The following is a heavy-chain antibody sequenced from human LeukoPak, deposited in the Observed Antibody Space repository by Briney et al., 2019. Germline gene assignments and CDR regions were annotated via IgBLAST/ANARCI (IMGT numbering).Heavy chain of an antibody. D-gene: IGHD5-12*01. J-gene: IGHJ4*02. Sequence: GESLRISWKGSGYTFTNHWISWVRQMPGKGLEWVGKIDPSDSYTNYSPSFQGHVTISADKSISPAYLQWSSLKASDTAMYYCARAPDSDSGYDYFDYWGQGTLVTVSS. CDR3: ARAPDSDSGYDYFDY. CDR2: IDPSDSYT. CDR1: GYTFTNHW. V-gene: IGHV5-10-1*01.